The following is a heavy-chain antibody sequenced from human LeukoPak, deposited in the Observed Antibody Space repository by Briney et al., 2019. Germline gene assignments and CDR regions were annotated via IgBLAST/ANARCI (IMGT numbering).Heavy chain of an antibody. Sequence: GSSVKVSCKASGGTFSSYAISWVRQAPGQGLEWMGGIIPIFGTANYAQKFQGRVTITTDESTSTAYMELSSLRSEDTAVYYCAREGESQNNGSYLELNYWGQGTLVTVSS. J-gene: IGHJ4*02. CDR1: GGTFSSYA. CDR3: AREGESQNNGSYLELNY. D-gene: IGHD1-26*01. V-gene: IGHV1-69*05. CDR2: IIPIFGTA.